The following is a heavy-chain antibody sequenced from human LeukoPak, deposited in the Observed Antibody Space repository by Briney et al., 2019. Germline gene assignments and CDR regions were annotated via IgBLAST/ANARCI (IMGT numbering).Heavy chain of an antibody. CDR3: ARRAVPAAETFRITGTTTHFDY. Sequence: GESLKISCKGSRYSFTSYWIGWVRQMPGKGLEWMGIIYPGDSDTRYSPSFQGQVTISADKSISTAYLQWSSLKASDTAMYYCARRAVPAAETFRITGTTTHFDYWGQGTLVTVSS. D-gene: IGHD1-14*01. J-gene: IGHJ4*02. CDR2: IYPGDSDT. V-gene: IGHV5-51*01. CDR1: RYSFTSYW.